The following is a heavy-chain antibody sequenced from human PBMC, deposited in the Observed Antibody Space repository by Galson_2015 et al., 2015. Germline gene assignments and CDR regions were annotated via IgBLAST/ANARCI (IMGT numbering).Heavy chain of an antibody. J-gene: IGHJ6*02. V-gene: IGHV3-11*01. CDR3: ASDLSKAAKTYYYYYYGMDV. CDR2: ISSSGSTI. Sequence: SLRLSCAASGFTFSDYYMSWIRQAPGKGPEWVSYISSSGSTIYYADSVKGRFSISRDNAKNSLYLQMNSLRAEDTAVYYCASDLSKAAKTYYYYYYGMDVWGQGTTVTVSS. CDR1: GFTFSDYY.